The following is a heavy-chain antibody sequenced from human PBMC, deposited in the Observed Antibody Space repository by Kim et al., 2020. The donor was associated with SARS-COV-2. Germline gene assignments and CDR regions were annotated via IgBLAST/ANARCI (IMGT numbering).Heavy chain of an antibody. V-gene: IGHV4-59*01. CDR3: ARELRGMGNWLDP. J-gene: IGHJ5*02. Sequence: SSPSRKNQVTISVDTSKNQYSLKLSSITAAETAVYYCARELRGMGNWLDPWGQGTLVTVSS. D-gene: IGHD3-16*01.